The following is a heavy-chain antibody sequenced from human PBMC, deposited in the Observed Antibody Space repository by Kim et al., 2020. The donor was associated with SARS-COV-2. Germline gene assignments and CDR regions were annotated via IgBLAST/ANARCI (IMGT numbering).Heavy chain of an antibody. D-gene: IGHD2-21*01. V-gene: IGHV3-23*01. J-gene: IGHJ1*01. CDR1: GFTFSVYA. CDR2: ISADGVNT. CDR3: ALNCGGGCEEYFQH. Sequence: GGSLRLSCAASGFTFSVYAMSWVRQAPGKGLEWVSAISADGVNTYYADSVRGRFTVSRDNSKNTLFLQLNSLRAGDTAVYYCALNCGGGCEEYFQHWGQGTLVTVSS.